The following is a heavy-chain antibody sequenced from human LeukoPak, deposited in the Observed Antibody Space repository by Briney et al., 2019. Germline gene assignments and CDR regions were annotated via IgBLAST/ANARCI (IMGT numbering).Heavy chain of an antibody. CDR3: AKERPHGMDV. CDR1: GFTFSSYN. Sequence: GGSLRLSCAASGFTFSSYNMNWVRQAPGKGLEWVSTITSTSTYIAYADSVKGRFTISRDNADNSLYLQMNSLRDDETAVYYCAKERPHGMDVWGQGTSVTVSS. CDR2: ITSTSTYI. V-gene: IGHV3-21*01. J-gene: IGHJ6*02. D-gene: IGHD6-6*01.